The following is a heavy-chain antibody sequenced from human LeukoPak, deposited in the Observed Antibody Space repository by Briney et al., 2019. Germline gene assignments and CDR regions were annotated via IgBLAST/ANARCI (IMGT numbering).Heavy chain of an antibody. CDR1: GFTFSDEY. CDR3: ARSRGAGPGAYFDY. J-gene: IGHJ4*02. CDR2: ISNSGSYT. D-gene: IGHD6-19*01. Sequence: GGSLRLSCAASGFTFSDEYMSWIRQAPGKGLEWVSYISNSGSYTNYADSVKGRFTISRDNAKDSLYLQMNSLRAEDTAVYYCARSRGAGPGAYFDYWGQGTLITVSS. V-gene: IGHV3-11*03.